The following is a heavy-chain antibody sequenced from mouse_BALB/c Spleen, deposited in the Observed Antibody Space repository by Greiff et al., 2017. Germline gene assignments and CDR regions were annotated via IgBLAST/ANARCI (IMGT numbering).Heavy chain of an antibody. CDR1: GFTFSSFG. J-gene: IGHJ2*01. V-gene: IGHV5-17*02. CDR3: ARSTTATSYFDY. Sequence: EVQLVESGGGLVQPGGSRKLSCAASGFTFSSFGMHWVRQAPEKGLEWVAYISSGSSTIYYADTVKGRFTISRDNPKNTLFLQMTSLRSEDTAMYYCARSTTATSYFDYWGQGTTLTVSS. CDR2: ISSGSSTI. D-gene: IGHD1-2*01.